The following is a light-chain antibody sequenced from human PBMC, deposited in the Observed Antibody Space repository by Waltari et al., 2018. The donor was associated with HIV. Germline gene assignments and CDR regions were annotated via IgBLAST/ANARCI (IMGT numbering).Light chain of an antibody. J-gene: IGKJ1*01. CDR1: QSIVTW. CDR2: KAS. CDR3: QQYNTNLGT. Sequence: DIQMTQSPSTLSASVGARVTITCRASQSIVTWLAWYQQKPGKAPKLLISKASSLETGVPSRFSGSGSGTEFTLTISSLQPDDFATYYCQQYNTNLGTFGQGTKVEIE. V-gene: IGKV1-5*03.